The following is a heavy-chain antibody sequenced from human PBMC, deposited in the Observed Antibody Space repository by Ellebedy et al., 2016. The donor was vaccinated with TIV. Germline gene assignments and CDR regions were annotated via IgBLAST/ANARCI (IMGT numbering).Heavy chain of an antibody. Sequence: ASVKVSXXASGYTFTGYYMHWVRQAPGQGLEWMGWISAYNGNTNYAQKLQGRVTMTTDTSTSTAYMELRSLRSDDTAVYYCARGGRDAFDIWGQGTMVTVSS. CDR2: ISAYNGNT. V-gene: IGHV1-18*04. CDR3: ARGGRDAFDI. CDR1: GYTFTGYY. J-gene: IGHJ3*02.